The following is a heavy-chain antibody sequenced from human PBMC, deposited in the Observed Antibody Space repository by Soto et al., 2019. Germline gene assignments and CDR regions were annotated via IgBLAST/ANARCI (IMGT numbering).Heavy chain of an antibody. CDR2: ISWDVGST. CDR3: AKGMTTAIDYYGMDV. J-gene: IGHJ6*02. D-gene: IGHD4-17*01. Sequence: EVQLVESGGVVVQPGGSLRLSCAASGFTFDDYTMHWVRQAPGKGLEWVSLISWDVGSTYYADSVKGRFTISRDNSKNSLYLQMSSLRTEDTALYYCAKGMTTAIDYYGMDVWGQGTTVTVSS. CDR1: GFTFDDYT. V-gene: IGHV3-43*01.